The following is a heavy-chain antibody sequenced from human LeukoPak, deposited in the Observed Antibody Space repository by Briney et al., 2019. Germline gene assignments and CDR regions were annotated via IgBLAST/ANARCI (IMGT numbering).Heavy chain of an antibody. CDR1: GFTFSMYE. CDR2: ISGGGTNI. J-gene: IGHJ4*02. V-gene: IGHV3-48*03. Sequence: GGSLRLSCAASGFTFSMYEMNWVRQAPGEGLEWVSYISGGGTNIYYADSVGGRFTISRDNTKNSMYLQMNSLRADDTAVYYCATVGRSTRGGHWGQGTLVTVSS. D-gene: IGHD1-26*01. CDR3: ATVGRSTRGGH.